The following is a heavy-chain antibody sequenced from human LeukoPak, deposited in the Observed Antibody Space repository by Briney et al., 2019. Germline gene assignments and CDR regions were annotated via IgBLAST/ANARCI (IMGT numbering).Heavy chain of an antibody. J-gene: IGHJ4*02. CDR2: IDASRGST. D-gene: IGHD5-24*01. Sequence: GGSLRLSCAASGFTFSSYWMSWVRQAPGKGLEWVSAIDASRGSTYYADSVKGRFTISRDISKNTLYLQMNNLRVEDTAVYYCAKEPFRGGGYNLDYWGQGTLVTVSS. CDR1: GFTFSSYW. V-gene: IGHV3-23*01. CDR3: AKEPFRGGGYNLDY.